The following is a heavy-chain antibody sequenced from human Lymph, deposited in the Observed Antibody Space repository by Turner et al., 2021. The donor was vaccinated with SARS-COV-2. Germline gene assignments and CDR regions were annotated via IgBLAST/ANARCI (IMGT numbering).Heavy chain of an antibody. CDR1: GFTFSSYA. J-gene: IGHJ4*02. Sequence: QVQLVESGGGVVQPGRSLRLSCAASGFTFSSYAMHWVRQSPGKGLEWVAVRSYDGSNKYYEDSVKGRFTISRDNSKNTLYLQVNSLRAEDKAVFYCATLFTIPYYSDSSVYYTDYWGQGTLVTVSS. CDR2: RSYDGSNK. V-gene: IGHV3-30*04. D-gene: IGHD3-22*01. CDR3: ATLFTIPYYSDSSVYYTDY.